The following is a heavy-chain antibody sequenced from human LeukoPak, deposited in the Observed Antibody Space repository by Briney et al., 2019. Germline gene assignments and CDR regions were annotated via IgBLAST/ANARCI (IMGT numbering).Heavy chain of an antibody. CDR2: ISVYNSNT. CDR3: ARDYSRGDPDY. D-gene: IGHD3-22*01. V-gene: IGHV1-18*01. J-gene: IGHJ4*02. CDR1: GYTFSSYG. Sequence: EASVKVSCKASGYTFSSYGITWVRQAPGQGLEWMGWISVYNSNTNYAQKLQGRVTMTTETSASTVYMELRSLRSDDTAVYYCARDYSRGDPDYWGQGTLVTVSS.